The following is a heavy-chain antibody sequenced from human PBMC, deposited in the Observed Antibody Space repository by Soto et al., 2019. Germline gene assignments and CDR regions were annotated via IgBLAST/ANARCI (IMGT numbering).Heavy chain of an antibody. CDR3: AAPGLSYSGYDIDAFDI. J-gene: IGHJ3*02. V-gene: IGHV1-58*01. D-gene: IGHD5-12*01. CDR2: IVVGSGNT. CDR1: GFTFTRSA. Sequence: ASVKVSCKASGFTFTRSAVQWVRQARGQRLEWIGWIVVGSGNTNYAQKFQERVTITRDMSTSTAYMELSSLRSEDTAVYYCAAPGLSYSGYDIDAFDIWGQGTMVTVSS.